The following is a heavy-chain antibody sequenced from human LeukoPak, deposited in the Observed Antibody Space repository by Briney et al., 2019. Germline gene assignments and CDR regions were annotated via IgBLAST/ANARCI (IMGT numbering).Heavy chain of an antibody. CDR3: ARGDHDYGDYVLHY. Sequence: SVKVSCKASGGTFSSYAISWVRQAPGQGLEWMGGIIPIFGTANYAQKFQGRVTITADESTSTAYMELSRLRSDDTAVYYCARGDHDYGDYVLHYWGQGTLVTVSS. CDR2: IIPIFGTA. CDR1: GGTFSSYA. J-gene: IGHJ4*02. D-gene: IGHD4-17*01. V-gene: IGHV1-69*13.